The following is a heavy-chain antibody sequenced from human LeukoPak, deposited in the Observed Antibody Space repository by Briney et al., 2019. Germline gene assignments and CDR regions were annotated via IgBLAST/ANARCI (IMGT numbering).Heavy chain of an antibody. CDR3: AREYYDFWSGPDN. CDR1: GFTFSSYW. D-gene: IGHD3-3*01. CDR2: IKQDGSEK. Sequence: GGSLRLSCAASGFTFSSYWMHWVRQAPGKGLEWVANIKQDGSEKYYADSVKGRFTISRDNAKNSLYLQMNSLRAEDTAVYYCAREYYDFWSGPDNWGQGTLVTVSS. V-gene: IGHV3-7*01. J-gene: IGHJ4*02.